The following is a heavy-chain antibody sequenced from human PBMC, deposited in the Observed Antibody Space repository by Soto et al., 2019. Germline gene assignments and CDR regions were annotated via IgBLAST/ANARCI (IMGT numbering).Heavy chain of an antibody. D-gene: IGHD3-3*01. CDR3: ARWSYLDY. Sequence: QPGGSLRLSCAASGFSFVSYALSCVRQAPVKGLEWVSTISGSDGKTFYADSVKGRFSISRDTSQSTLYLQMNSLRADDTAMYYCARWSYLDYWGQGTRVTVSS. CDR2: ISGSDGKT. V-gene: IGHV3-23*01. J-gene: IGHJ4*02. CDR1: GFSFVSYA.